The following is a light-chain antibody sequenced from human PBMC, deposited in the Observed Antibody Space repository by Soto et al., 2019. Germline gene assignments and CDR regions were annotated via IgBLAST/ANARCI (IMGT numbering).Light chain of an antibody. Sequence: ELVLTQFPGTLSLSPGARATLSCRASQTFTNSHLAWYQQKPGQAPSLLIYDVSIRASGIPERFSGSGSGTDFTLIISSLEPEDFAVYYCQHYGSSSWTFGQGTKVDIK. J-gene: IGKJ1*01. CDR3: QHYGSSSWT. CDR2: DVS. CDR1: QTFTNSH. V-gene: IGKV3-20*01.